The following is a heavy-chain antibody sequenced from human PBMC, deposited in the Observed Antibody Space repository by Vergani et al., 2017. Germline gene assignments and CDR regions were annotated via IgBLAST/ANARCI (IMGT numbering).Heavy chain of an antibody. CDR1: GFTFSSYE. CDR2: ISSSGSTI. J-gene: IGHJ4*02. Sequence: EVQLLESGGGLVQPGGSLRLSCAASGFTFSSYEMNWVRQAPGKGLEWVSYISSSGSTIYYADSVKGRFTISRDNAKNSLYLQMNSLRAEDTAVYYCARAARPAKPFDYWGQGTLVTVSS. D-gene: IGHD6-6*01. CDR3: ARAARPAKPFDY. V-gene: IGHV3-48*03.